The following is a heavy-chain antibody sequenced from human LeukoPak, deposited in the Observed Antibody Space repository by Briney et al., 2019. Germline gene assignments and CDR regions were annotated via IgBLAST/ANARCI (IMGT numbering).Heavy chain of an antibody. Sequence: PGGSLRLSCAASGFTFSSYAMSWVRQAPGKGLEWVSAISGSGGSTYYADSVKGRFTISRDNSKNTLYLQMNSLRAEDTAVYYCAKDRTLQYSSTSSGPFDYWGQGTLATVSS. CDR1: GFTFSSYA. CDR3: AKDRTLQYSSTSSGPFDY. V-gene: IGHV3-23*01. CDR2: ISGSGGST. D-gene: IGHD6-13*01. J-gene: IGHJ4*02.